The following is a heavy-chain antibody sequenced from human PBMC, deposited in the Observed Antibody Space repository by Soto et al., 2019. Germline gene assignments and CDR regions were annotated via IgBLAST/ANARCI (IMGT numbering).Heavy chain of an antibody. CDR1: GGSISSYY. CDR2: IYYSGST. Sequence: PSETLSLTCTVSGGSISSYYWSWIRQRPGKGLEGIGYIYYSGSTNYNPSLTSRVTISVDTSKNQFSLKLSSVTAADTAVYYCARSGFLDPTGSYYYMDVWGKGTTVTVSS. V-gene: IGHV4-59*01. CDR3: ARSGFLDPTGSYYYMDV. D-gene: IGHD3-3*01. J-gene: IGHJ6*03.